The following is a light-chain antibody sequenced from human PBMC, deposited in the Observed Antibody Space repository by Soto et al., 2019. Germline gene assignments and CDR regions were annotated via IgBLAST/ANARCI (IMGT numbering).Light chain of an antibody. J-gene: IGKJ1*01. CDR2: AAS. V-gene: IGKV1D-16*01. CDR1: RDISNS. CDR3: QQYNSYPWT. Sequence: DIQMTQSPSSVSASVGDRLTITCRASRDISNSLAWYQQTPGKAPTLLIYAASNLQSGVPSRFRGSRSGTEFTLTVSSLQPDDFATYYCQQYNSYPWTFGQGTKVDIK.